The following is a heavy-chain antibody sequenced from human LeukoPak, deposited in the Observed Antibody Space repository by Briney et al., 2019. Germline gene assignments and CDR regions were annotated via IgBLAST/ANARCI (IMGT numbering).Heavy chain of an antibody. CDR3: ARVLRELLPGSYYFDY. CDR2: ISAYNGNT. CDR1: GYTFTSYG. J-gene: IGHJ4*02. D-gene: IGHD1-26*01. Sequence: GASVKVSCKASGYTFTSYGISWVRQAPGQGLEWMGWISAYNGNTNYARKLQGRVTMTTDTSTSTAYMELRSLRSDDTAVYYCARVLRELLPGSYYFDYWGQGTLVTVSS. V-gene: IGHV1-18*01.